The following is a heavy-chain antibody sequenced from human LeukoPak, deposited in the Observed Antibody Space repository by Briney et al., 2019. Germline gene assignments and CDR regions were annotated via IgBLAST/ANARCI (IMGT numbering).Heavy chain of an antibody. V-gene: IGHV1-8*01. J-gene: IGHJ4*02. Sequence: GASVKVSCKASGYTFTSYDINWVRQATGQGLEWMGWMNPNSGNTGYAQKFQGRVTMTRNTSISTAYMELSSLGSEDTAVYYCARTGYSYGYGAIDYWGQGTLVTVSS. CDR2: MNPNSGNT. CDR3: ARTGYSYGYGAIDY. CDR1: GYTFTSYD. D-gene: IGHD5-18*01.